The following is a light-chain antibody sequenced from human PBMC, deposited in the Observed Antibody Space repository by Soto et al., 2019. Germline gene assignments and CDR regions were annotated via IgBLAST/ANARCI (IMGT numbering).Light chain of an antibody. V-gene: IGKV1-12*01. CDR3: QQASSFPWT. CDR1: QGISTW. J-gene: IGKJ1*01. CDR2: TAS. Sequence: DIQMTQSPSSVPASVGDRVTITCRASQGISTWLAWYQQKPGKAPKLLIYTASRLQSGVPSRFSGSGSGTNFTLTISSLQPEDFATFYCQQASSFPWTFGQGTTVENK.